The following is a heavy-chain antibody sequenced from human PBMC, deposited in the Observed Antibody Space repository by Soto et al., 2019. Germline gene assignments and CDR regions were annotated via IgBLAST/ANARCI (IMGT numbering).Heavy chain of an antibody. Sequence: SETLSLTCTVSGGSIGGSSDYWGWVRQPPGKGLEWIGSIYYSGSTYYNPSLKSRVTISVDTSKNQFSLKLSSVTAADTAVYYCARPRWYLDAFDIWGQGTMVTVS. CDR2: IYYSGST. J-gene: IGHJ3*02. CDR1: GGSIGGSSDY. V-gene: IGHV4-39*01. CDR3: ARPRWYLDAFDI. D-gene: IGHD2-15*01.